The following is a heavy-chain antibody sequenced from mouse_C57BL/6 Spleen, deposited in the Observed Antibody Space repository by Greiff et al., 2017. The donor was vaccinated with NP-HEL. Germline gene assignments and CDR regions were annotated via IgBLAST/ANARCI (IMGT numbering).Heavy chain of an antibody. Sequence: VQLQQSGAELVRPGTSVKVSCKASGYAFPNYLIEWVKQRPGQGLEWIGVINPGSGGTNYNEKFKGKATLTADKSSSTAYLQLSSLTSEDSAVYFCARALSTTRYAMDYWGQGTSVTVSS. CDR1: GYAFPNYL. J-gene: IGHJ4*01. CDR2: INPGSGGT. CDR3: ARALSTTRYAMDY. D-gene: IGHD1-1*01. V-gene: IGHV1-54*01.